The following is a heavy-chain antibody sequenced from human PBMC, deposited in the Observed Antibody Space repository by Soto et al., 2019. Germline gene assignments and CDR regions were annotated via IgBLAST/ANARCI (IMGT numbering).Heavy chain of an antibody. CDR1: GGTFSNHA. D-gene: IGHD3-22*01. J-gene: IGHJ4*02. CDR3: ARGPDRSGFYLCDY. CDR2: IIPISGTT. Sequence: QVQLVQSGAEVRKPGSSVKVSCKASGGTFSNHAISWVRQAPGQGPEWMGGIIPISGTTNYAQKFLGRVTTTADESITTGYMEISSLRSDDTAGYYCARGPDRSGFYLCDYWGQGTLVTVST. V-gene: IGHV1-69*01.